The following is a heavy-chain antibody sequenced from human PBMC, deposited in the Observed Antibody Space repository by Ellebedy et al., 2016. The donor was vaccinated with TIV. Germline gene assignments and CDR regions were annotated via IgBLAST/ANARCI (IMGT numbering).Heavy chain of an antibody. CDR3: ARLTYCGGDGYTFDY. D-gene: IGHD2-21*02. J-gene: IGHJ4*02. Sequence: MPSETLSLTCTVSGDSISSYYWSWIRQPPGKGLEWIGYIDYSGGTDYNPSLKSRVTISIDTSKNQFSLKLSSVTAADTAVYYCARLTYCGGDGYTFDYWGQGTLVTVSS. CDR2: IDYSGGT. V-gene: IGHV4-59*08. CDR1: GDSISSYY.